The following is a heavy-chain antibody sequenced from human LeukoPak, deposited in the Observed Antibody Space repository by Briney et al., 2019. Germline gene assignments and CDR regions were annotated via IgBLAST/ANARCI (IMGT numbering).Heavy chain of an antibody. J-gene: IGHJ4*02. CDR3: AQSPGYYFDY. Sequence: SETLSLTCTVSGASIGNYYWSWIRQPPGKGLEWIGDIYYGGTINYNPSLKSRVTISVDTSKNQFSLKLSSVTAADTAVYYCAQSPGYYFDYWGQGTLVTVSS. CDR2: IYYGGTI. V-gene: IGHV4-59*12. D-gene: IGHD3-10*01. CDR1: GASIGNYY.